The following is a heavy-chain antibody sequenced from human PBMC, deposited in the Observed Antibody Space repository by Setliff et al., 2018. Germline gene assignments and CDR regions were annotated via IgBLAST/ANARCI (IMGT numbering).Heavy chain of an antibody. CDR1: GYTLTNYY. CDR2: INPSGGLT. D-gene: IGHD4-4*01. V-gene: IGHV1-46*01. J-gene: IGHJ6*03. CDR3: ARDGHAYSTYFYMDV. Sequence: GASVKVSCKASGYTLTNYYMHWVRQAPGQGLEWMGIINPSGGLTRYAQKFQGKVTMTRDTSTSTVYMEVSSLRSEDTAVYFCARDGHAYSTYFYMDVWGKGTTVTVSS.